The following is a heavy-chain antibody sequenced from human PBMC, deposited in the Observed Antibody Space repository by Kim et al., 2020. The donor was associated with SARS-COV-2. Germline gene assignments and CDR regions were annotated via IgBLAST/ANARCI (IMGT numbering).Heavy chain of an antibody. V-gene: IGHV4-61*02. J-gene: IGHJ6*02. D-gene: IGHD3-22*01. CDR1: GGSISSGSYY. CDR3: ARVKTTMIVGGLYYYYYGMDV. Sequence: SETLSLTCTVSGGSISSGSYYWSWIRQPAGKGLEWIGRIYTSGSTNYNPSLKSRVTISVDTSKNQFSLKLSSVTAADTAVYYCARVKTTMIVGGLYYYYYGMDVWGQGTTVTVSS. CDR2: IYTSGST.